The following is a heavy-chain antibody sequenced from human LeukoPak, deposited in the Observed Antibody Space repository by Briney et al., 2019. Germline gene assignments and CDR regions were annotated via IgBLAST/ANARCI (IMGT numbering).Heavy chain of an antibody. CDR1: GYTFTGYY. CDR2: IKDSGTT. V-gene: IGHV1-46*01. Sequence: ASVKVSCKASGYTFTGYYMHWVRQAPGQGLEWMGIIKDSGTTIYPQKFQGRVTMTRDTSTSTVYMEVSSLRSEDTAVYYCARGSPHTFYFDYWGQGTLVTVSS. J-gene: IGHJ4*02. D-gene: IGHD3-16*01. CDR3: ARGSPHTFYFDY.